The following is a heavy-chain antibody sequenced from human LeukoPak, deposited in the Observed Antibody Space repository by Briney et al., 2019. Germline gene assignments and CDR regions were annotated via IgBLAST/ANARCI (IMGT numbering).Heavy chain of an antibody. CDR2: IKQDRSEK. CDR1: GFTFSNYW. Sequence: GGSLRLSCAASGFTFSNYWMSWVRQAPGKGLEWVANIKQDRSEKYYVDSVKGRFTISRDNAKNSLYLHMNSLRAEDTAVYYCARDYGGSSPFDYWGQGTLVTVSS. V-gene: IGHV3-7*01. CDR3: ARDYGGSSPFDY. D-gene: IGHD4-23*01. J-gene: IGHJ4*02.